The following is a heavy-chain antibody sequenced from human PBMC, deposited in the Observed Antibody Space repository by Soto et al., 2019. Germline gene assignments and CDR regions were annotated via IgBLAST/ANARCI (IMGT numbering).Heavy chain of an antibody. CDR1: GFTFSSYE. CDR2: ISSGGSTI. D-gene: IGHD3-16*02. Sequence: EVQLVESGGGLVQPGGSLRLSCAAAGFTFSSYEMNWVRQAPGKGLEWVSDISSGGSTIYDADSVRGRFTISRDNAKNSLYLQMNSLRAEDTAVYYCARDDSGYPSYFHYWGQGTLVTGSS. V-gene: IGHV3-48*03. CDR3: ARDDSGYPSYFHY. J-gene: IGHJ4*02.